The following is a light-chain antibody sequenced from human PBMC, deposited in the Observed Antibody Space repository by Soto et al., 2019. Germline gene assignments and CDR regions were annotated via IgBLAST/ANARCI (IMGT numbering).Light chain of an antibody. CDR3: STYTSSSTLDYV. CDR1: SSDVGGYNY. J-gene: IGLJ1*01. Sequence: QSMLIQPTSMSGPPGQSITISCTGTSSDVGGYNYVSCYQQHPGKAPKLMIYDVSNRPSGVSNRFSGSKAGNTASLTISGLQAEDEADYYCSTYTSSSTLDYVGGCGTKVTVL. V-gene: IGLV2-14*01. CDR2: DVS.